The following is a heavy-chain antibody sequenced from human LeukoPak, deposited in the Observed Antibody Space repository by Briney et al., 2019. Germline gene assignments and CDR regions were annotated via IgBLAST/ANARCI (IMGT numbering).Heavy chain of an antibody. D-gene: IGHD3-10*01. CDR3: ARDGSYGSGSYYRHYYYYYYMDV. Sequence: GGSLRLSCAASGFTFDDYAMSWVRQAPGKGLEWVANIKQDGSEKYYVDSVKGRFTISRDNAKNSLYLQMNSLRAEDTAVYYCARDGSYGSGSYYRHYYYYYYMDVWGKGTTVTVSS. CDR2: IKQDGSEK. J-gene: IGHJ6*03. V-gene: IGHV3-7*01. CDR1: GFTFDDYA.